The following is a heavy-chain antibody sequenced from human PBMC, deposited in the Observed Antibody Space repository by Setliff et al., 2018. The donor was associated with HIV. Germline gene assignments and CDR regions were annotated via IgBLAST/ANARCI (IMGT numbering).Heavy chain of an antibody. V-gene: IGHV3-66*02. CDR3: ARVVVVIGSQDYFGY. Sequence: GGSLRLSCAASGLSISSNYMSWVRQAPGKGLEWVSIIYSGGDAYYSDSLKGRFTISRDNSRNTLYLQMSSLRADDTAVYYCARVVVVIGSQDYFGYW. CDR1: GLSISSNY. D-gene: IGHD2-21*01. J-gene: IGHJ4*01. CDR2: IYSGGDA.